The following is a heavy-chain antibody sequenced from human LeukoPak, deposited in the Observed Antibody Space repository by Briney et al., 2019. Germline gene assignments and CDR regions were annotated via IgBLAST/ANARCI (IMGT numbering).Heavy chain of an antibody. Sequence: ASVKVSCKASSNSFGGFGMNWVRQAPGQSFEWMGWISTYNGFTKYAEKFEGRVTLTTDKSTSTVYMDLRSLRSDDTAVYYCARDLTVTGMYNWFDPWGQGTLVTVSS. CDR3: ARDLTVTGMYNWFDP. CDR1: SNSFGGFG. J-gene: IGHJ5*02. V-gene: IGHV1-18*01. CDR2: ISTYNGFT. D-gene: IGHD1-14*01.